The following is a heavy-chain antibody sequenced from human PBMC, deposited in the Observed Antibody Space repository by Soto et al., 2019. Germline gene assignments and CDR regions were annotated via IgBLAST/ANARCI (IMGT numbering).Heavy chain of an antibody. CDR1: GYTFTSYG. V-gene: IGHV1-18*01. J-gene: IGHJ3*01. CDR3: ATKLSIAAAGDGSDAFDF. CDR2: ISAYNGNT. D-gene: IGHD6-13*01. Sequence: ASVKVSCKASGYTFTSYGMSWGRQAPGQGLEWMGWISAYNGNTTYAQKLQGRVTMTTDTSTSTAYMELRSLRSDDTAVYYCATKLSIAAAGDGSDAFDFWGQGTMVTVSS.